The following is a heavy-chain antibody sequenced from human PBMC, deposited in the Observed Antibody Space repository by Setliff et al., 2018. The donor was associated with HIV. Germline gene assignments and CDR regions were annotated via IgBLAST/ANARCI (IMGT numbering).Heavy chain of an antibody. J-gene: IGHJ3*02. D-gene: IGHD3-22*01. CDR2: INHSGST. Sequence: SLTCTVSGGSISSGSYYWSWIRQPPGKGLEWIGEINHSGSTNYNPSLKSRITISVDTSKNQFSLKLSSVTAADTAVYYCARGPNYYDSSGYSRTMAFDIWGQGTMVTVSS. CDR1: GGSISSGSYY. V-gene: IGHV4-39*07. CDR3: ARGPNYYDSSGYSRTMAFDI.